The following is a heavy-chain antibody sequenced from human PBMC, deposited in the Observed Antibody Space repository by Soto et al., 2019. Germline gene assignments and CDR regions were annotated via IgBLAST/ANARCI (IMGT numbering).Heavy chain of an antibody. D-gene: IGHD2-15*01. CDR2: VSIGGST. J-gene: IGHJ4*02. CDR3: AKGRGAGGHFDY. Sequence: DVQLLESGGGLVQPEGSLRLSCAASGFTFSSYAMGWVRQGPGKGLEWVAVVSIGGSTHYADSVRGRFTISRDISKNTLPLQMSTLPAEDPAVYFFAKGRGAGGHFDYWGQGALVTVSS. V-gene: IGHV3-23*01. CDR1: GFTFSSYA.